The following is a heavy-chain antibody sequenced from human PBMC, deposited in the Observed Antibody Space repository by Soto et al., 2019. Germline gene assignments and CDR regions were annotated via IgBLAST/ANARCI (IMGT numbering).Heavy chain of an antibody. CDR2: IYYSGST. CDR3: AAAPRY. CDR1: GGSISGYY. Sequence: QVQLQESGPGLVKPSETLSLTCSVSGGSISGYYWSWIRQTPEKGLEWIGYIYYSGSTNYNPALQSRVTMLIDMSKNPFPLKRTSVSAAVTAAYYCAAAPRYWGQGILVTVSS. D-gene: IGHD2-15*01. V-gene: IGHV4-59*01. J-gene: IGHJ4*02.